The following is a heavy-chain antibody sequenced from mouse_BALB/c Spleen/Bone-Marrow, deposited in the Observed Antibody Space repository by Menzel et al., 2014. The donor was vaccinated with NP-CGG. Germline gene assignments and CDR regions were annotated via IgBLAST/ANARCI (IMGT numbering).Heavy chain of an antibody. D-gene: IGHD2-1*01. J-gene: IGHJ4*01. Sequence: EVKLVESGAELVRSGASVKLSCTASGFNIKDYYIHWVKQRPEQGLEWIGWIDPENGDTEYAPKFQGKATMTADTSSNTAYLQLSSLTSVDTAAYYCSDGNFYALDYWGQGTSVTVSS. CDR1: GFNIKDYY. CDR3: SDGNFYALDY. V-gene: IGHV14-4*02. CDR2: IDPENGDT.